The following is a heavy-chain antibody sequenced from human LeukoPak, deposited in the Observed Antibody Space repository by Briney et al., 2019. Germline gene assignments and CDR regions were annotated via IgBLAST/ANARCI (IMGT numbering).Heavy chain of an antibody. CDR3: AKGVGGSANYYYMDV. J-gene: IGHJ6*03. CDR1: GFTFCRYC. CDR2: ISSSSSYI. V-gene: IGHV3-21*01. D-gene: IGHD3-10*01. Sequence: GGSLRLSCAVSGFTFCRYCMNGVRQAPGKGREGVSSISSSSSYIYYADSVKGRFTISRDNSKNTLYLQMNSLRDEDTAVYYCAKGVGGSANYYYMDVWGKGTRVTVSS.